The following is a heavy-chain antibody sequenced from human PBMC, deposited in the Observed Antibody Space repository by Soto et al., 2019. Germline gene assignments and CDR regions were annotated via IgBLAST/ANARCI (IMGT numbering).Heavy chain of an antibody. V-gene: IGHV1-18*01. CDR3: ARERHYYGSGRFGKEYMDV. CDR2: ISAYNGNT. D-gene: IGHD3-10*01. CDR1: GYTFTSYG. Sequence: ASVKVSCKASGYTFTSYGISWVRQAPGQGLEWMGWISAYNGNTNYAQKLQGRVTMTTDTSTSTAYMELRSLRSDEPAVYYCARERHYYGSGRFGKEYMDVWGKGTTVTVSS. J-gene: IGHJ6*03.